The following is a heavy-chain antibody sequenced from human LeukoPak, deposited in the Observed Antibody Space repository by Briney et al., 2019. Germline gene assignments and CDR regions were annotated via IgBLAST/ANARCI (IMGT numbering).Heavy chain of an antibody. V-gene: IGHV4-59*01. CDR1: GDSISDYY. J-gene: IGHJ3*01. D-gene: IGHD3-10*01. CDR3: ARGDKITMIRGVNLGAFDV. Sequence: PSKTLSLTCTVSGDSISDYYWSWIRQPPGKRLEWIGYISYSGSTTYNPSLKSRVAISVDTSKNQFSLKLTSVTAADTAVYYCARGDKITMIRGVNLGAFDVWGQGKMVTVSS. CDR2: ISYSGST.